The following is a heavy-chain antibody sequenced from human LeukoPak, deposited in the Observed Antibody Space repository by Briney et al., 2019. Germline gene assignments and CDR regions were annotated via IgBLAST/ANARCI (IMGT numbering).Heavy chain of an antibody. CDR1: GGTFNTYA. J-gene: IGHJ4*02. V-gene: IGHV1-69*06. Sequence: ASVKVSCKASGGTFNTYAISWVRQAPEQGLEWMGRIIPIFGTPHYAQKFQGRVTITADRSTSTAYMELSSLKADDTAVYYCARIEGEYGVLVYWGQGTLVTVSS. CDR3: ARIEGEYGVLVY. D-gene: IGHD4-17*01. CDR2: IIPIFGTP.